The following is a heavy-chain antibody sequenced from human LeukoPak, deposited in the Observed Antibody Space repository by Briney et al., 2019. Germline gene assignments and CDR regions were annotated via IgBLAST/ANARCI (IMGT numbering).Heavy chain of an antibody. Sequence: GGSLRLSCAASGFTLSSNWMSWVRQAPGKGLEWVANIKEEGREKYYVDSVKGRFTISRDNAKNSLYLQMNSLRAEDTGVYYCARDLSGSYYDFWSGYKPTGYYFDYWGQGTLVTVSS. J-gene: IGHJ4*02. CDR1: GFTLSSNW. D-gene: IGHD3-3*01. V-gene: IGHV3-7*01. CDR2: IKEEGREK. CDR3: ARDLSGSYYDFWSGYKPTGYYFDY.